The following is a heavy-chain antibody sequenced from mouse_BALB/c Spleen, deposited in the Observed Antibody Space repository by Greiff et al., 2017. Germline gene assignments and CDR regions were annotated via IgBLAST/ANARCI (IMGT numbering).Heavy chain of an antibody. D-gene: IGHD2-14*01. CDR3: ARLDRGEAMDY. CDR2: ISTYYGDA. Sequence: LQESGAELVRPGVSVKISCKGSGYTFTDYAMHWVKQSHAKSLEWIGVISTYYGDASYNQKFKGKATMTVDKSSSTAYMELARLTSEDSAIYYCARLDRGEAMDYWGQGTSVTVSS. CDR1: GYTFTDYA. V-gene: IGHV1S137*01. J-gene: IGHJ4*01.